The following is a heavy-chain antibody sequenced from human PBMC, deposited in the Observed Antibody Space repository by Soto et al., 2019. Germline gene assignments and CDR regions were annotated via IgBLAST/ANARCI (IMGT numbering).Heavy chain of an antibody. CDR1: GFTFSSYS. CDR3: ARARRPYGDYPYYYYYYMDV. Sequence: GGSLRLSCAASGFTFSSYSMNWVRQAPGKGLEWVSSISSSSSYIYYADSVKGRFTISRDNAKNSLYLQMNSLRAEDTAVYYCARARRPYGDYPYYYYYYMDVWGKGTTVTVSS. J-gene: IGHJ6*03. D-gene: IGHD4-17*01. V-gene: IGHV3-21*01. CDR2: ISSSSSYI.